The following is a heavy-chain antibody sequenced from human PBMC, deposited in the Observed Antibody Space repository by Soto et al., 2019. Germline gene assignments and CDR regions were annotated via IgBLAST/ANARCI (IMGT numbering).Heavy chain of an antibody. V-gene: IGHV4-61*01. D-gene: IGHD2-21*01. CDR3: ARGVSPYSWFDP. CDR1: GGSVSSGSYY. CDR2: IYYSGST. Sequence: QVQLQESGPGLVKPSETLSLTCTVSGGSVSSGSYYWSWIRQPPGKGLEWIGYIYYSGSTNYNPSLKRRVTISVDTSKNQFSRKLSSVTAPDTAVYYCARGVSPYSWFDPWGQGTLVTVSS. J-gene: IGHJ5*02.